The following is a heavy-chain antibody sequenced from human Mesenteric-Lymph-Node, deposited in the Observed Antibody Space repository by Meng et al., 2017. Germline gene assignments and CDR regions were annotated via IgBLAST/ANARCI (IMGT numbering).Heavy chain of an antibody. J-gene: IGHJ5*02. D-gene: IGHD2-21*02. Sequence: SETLSLTCTVSGGSISSYYWSWIRQPPGKGLEWIGYIYYSGSTNYNPSLKSRVTISVDTSKNQSSLKLRSVTAADTAVYYCARDWVTASGTNWFDPWGQGTLVTVSS. CDR3: ARDWVTASGTNWFDP. V-gene: IGHV4-59*01. CDR1: GGSISSYY. CDR2: IYYSGST.